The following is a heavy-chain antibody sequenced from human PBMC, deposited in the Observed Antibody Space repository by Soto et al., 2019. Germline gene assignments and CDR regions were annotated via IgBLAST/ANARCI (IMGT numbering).Heavy chain of an antibody. D-gene: IGHD2-15*01. CDR1: GFTFSSYG. CDR3: AKDVEYALDY. J-gene: IGHJ4*02. CDR2: ISYDGSNK. V-gene: IGHV3-30*18. Sequence: QVQLVESGGGVVQPGRSLRLSCAASGFTFSSYGMHWVRQAPGKGLEWVAVISYDGSNKYYADSVKGRFTISRDNSKNTLYLQKNSRRAEDTAVYYCAKDVEYALDYWGQGTLVTVSS.